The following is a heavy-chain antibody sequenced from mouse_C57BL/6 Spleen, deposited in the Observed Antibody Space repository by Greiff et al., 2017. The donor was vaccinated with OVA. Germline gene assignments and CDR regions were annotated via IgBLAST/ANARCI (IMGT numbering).Heavy chain of an antibody. J-gene: IGHJ2*01. CDR1: GFTFSSYA. CDR3: TRDPSNSHFDY. V-gene: IGHV5-9-1*02. D-gene: IGHD4-1*01. Sequence: EVKLVESGAGLVKPGGSLKLSCAASGFTFSSYAMSWVRQTPEKRLEWVAYISSGGDYIYYADTVKGRFTISRDNARNTLYLQMSSLKSEDTAMYYCTRDPSNSHFDYWGQGTTLTVSS. CDR2: ISSGGDYI.